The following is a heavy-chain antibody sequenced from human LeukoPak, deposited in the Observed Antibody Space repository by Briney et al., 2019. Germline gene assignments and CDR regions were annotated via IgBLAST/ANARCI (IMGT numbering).Heavy chain of an antibody. Sequence: GASVTVSCKASGYTFTSYGISWVRQAPGQGLEWMGWISAYNGNTNYAQKLQGRVTMTTDTSTSTAYMELRSLRSDDTAVYYCARDVVDTAMDESYGTDVWGQGTTVTVSS. V-gene: IGHV1-18*01. J-gene: IGHJ6*02. D-gene: IGHD5-18*01. CDR2: ISAYNGNT. CDR1: GYTFTSYG. CDR3: ARDVVDTAMDESYGTDV.